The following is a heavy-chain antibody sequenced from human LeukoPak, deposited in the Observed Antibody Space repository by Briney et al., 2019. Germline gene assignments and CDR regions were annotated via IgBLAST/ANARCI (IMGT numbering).Heavy chain of an antibody. Sequence: GASVKVSCKVSGYTLTELSMHWVRQAPGKGLEWMGGFDPEDGETIYAQKFQGRVTMTEDTSTDTAYMELSSLRSEDTAVYYCATKGSWMARGDFDYWGQGTLVTVSS. CDR2: FDPEDGET. J-gene: IGHJ4*02. CDR3: ATKGSWMARGDFDY. V-gene: IGHV1-24*01. CDR1: GYTLTELS. D-gene: IGHD6-13*01.